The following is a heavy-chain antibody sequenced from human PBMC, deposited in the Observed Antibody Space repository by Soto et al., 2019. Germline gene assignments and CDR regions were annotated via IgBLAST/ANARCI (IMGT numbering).Heavy chain of an antibody. CDR1: RATVSSYA. D-gene: IGHD2-2*01. CDR2: IIPIFGTA. J-gene: IGHJ6*02. Sequence: SAKVWGRASRATVSSYAISWVRQAPGQGLEWMGGIIPIFGTANYAQKFQGRVTITADESTSTAYMELSSLRSEDTAVYYCARRAGYCSSTSCYFDGMDVWGQGATVTVSS. V-gene: IGHV1-69*13. CDR3: ARRAGYCSSTSCYFDGMDV.